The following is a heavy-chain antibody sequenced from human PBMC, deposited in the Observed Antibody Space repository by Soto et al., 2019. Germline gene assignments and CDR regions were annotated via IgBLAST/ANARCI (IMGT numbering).Heavy chain of an antibody. J-gene: IGHJ3*02. CDR1: GGTVSSNY. CDR3: AKDRPFDI. Sequence: GGSLRLSCAASGGTVSSNYISWVRQSPGKGLEWVSVIYSGGGIYYADSVMARFTISRDNSKNMLYLQMNSLRAEDTAVYYCAKDRPFDIWGQGTMVTVSS. CDR2: IYSGGGI. V-gene: IGHV3-53*01.